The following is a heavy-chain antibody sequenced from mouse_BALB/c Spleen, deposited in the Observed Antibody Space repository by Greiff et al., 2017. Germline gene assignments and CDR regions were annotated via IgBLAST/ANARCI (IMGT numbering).Heavy chain of an antibody. J-gene: IGHJ3*01. D-gene: IGHD1-2*01. Sequence: EVQGVESGGGLVKPGGSLKLSCAASGFTFSDYYMYWVRQTPEKRLEWVATISDGGSYTYYPDSVKGRFTISRDNAKNNLYLQMSSLKSEDTAMYYCAREGTTAGGFAYWGQGTLVTVSA. CDR2: ISDGGSYT. CDR1: GFTFSDYY. CDR3: AREGTTAGGFAY. V-gene: IGHV5-4*02.